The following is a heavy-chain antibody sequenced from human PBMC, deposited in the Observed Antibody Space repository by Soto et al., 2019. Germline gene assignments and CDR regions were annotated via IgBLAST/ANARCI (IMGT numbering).Heavy chain of an antibody. CDR1: GFTFSSYG. V-gene: IGHV3-30*18. CDR3: GKPPPRLPLPPFDP. J-gene: IGHJ5*02. CDR2: ISPDGSNK. Sequence: QVKLVESGGGVVQPGRSLRLSCAASGFTFSSYGMHWVRQAPGKGLEWVAVISPDGSNKDYADSVKGRFTIFRDNYKNTPFPPMKRPRIEGTGFFLFGKPPPRLPLPPFDPWGHGTLVTVSS.